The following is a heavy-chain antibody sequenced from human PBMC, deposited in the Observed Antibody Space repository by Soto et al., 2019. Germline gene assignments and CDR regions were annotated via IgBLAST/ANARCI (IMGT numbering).Heavy chain of an antibody. Sequence: QIQLVQSGAEVKKPGASVKVSCKASGYPFTGYSVGWVRQAPGQGPEWMGWISAYSGDTYYAQRFQDRLTMTTDASTSTAYMVLRSLRSDDTAVYYCARPSGSYGDYAWSLKYWGQGTLVTVSS. D-gene: IGHD4-17*01. CDR1: GYPFTGYS. CDR2: ISAYSGDT. CDR3: ARPSGSYGDYAWSLKY. J-gene: IGHJ4*02. V-gene: IGHV1-18*01.